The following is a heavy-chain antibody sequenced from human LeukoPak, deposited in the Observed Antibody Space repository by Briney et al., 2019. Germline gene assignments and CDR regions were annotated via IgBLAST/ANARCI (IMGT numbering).Heavy chain of an antibody. D-gene: IGHD6-13*01. CDR3: ANEGIAAATFDY. CDR2: IHYSGST. V-gene: IGHV4-38-2*01. Sequence: SETLSLTCAVSGYSISSGYDWGWIRQPPGKGLEWIGSIHYSGSTYYNPSLKSRVTISVDTSKNQFSLKLSSVTAADTAVYYCANEGIAAATFDYWGQGTLVTVSS. J-gene: IGHJ4*02. CDR1: GYSISSGYD.